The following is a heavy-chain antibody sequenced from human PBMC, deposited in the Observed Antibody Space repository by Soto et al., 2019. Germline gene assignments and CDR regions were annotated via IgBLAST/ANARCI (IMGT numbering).Heavy chain of an antibody. CDR2: IYPGDSDP. CDR3: AITGYRYGKHYYHYGMDV. Sequence: GESLKISCKGSGDSFTSYWIGWVRQMPVKVLEWMGIIYPGDSDPRYSPSFQGQVTISADKSISTAYLQLSSLRASDTAMYYCAITGYRYGKHYYHYGMDVCGQGTTVTVSS. V-gene: IGHV5-51*01. D-gene: IGHD5-18*01. J-gene: IGHJ6*02. CDR1: GDSFTSYW.